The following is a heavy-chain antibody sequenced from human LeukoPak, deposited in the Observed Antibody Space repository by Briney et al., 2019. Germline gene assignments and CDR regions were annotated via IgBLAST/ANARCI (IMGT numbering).Heavy chain of an antibody. D-gene: IGHD2-15*01. V-gene: IGHV1-3*01. CDR3: ASTYCSGGSCCGKWWFDP. CDR2: INAGNGNT. CDR1: GYTFTSYA. Sequence: ASVKVSCKASGYTFTSYAMHWVRQAPGQRLEWMGWINAGNGNTKYSQKFQGRVTITRDTSASTAYMELSSLRSEDTAVYYCASTYCSGGSCCGKWWFDPWGQGTLVTVSS. J-gene: IGHJ5*02.